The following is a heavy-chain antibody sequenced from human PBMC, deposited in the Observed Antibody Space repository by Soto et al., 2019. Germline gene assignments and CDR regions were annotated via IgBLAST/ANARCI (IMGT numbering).Heavy chain of an antibody. CDR3: ARPHFSSSYYFDY. V-gene: IGHV1-3*01. J-gene: IGHJ4*02. Sequence: QVQLVQSGAEVKKPGASVKVSCKGSGYTFTSYAMHWVRQAPGQRLEWMGWINAGNGNTKYSQKFQGRVTITRDTSASTAYMELSSLRSEDTAVYYCARPHFSSSYYFDYWGQGTLVTVSS. CDR1: GYTFTSYA. D-gene: IGHD6-13*01. CDR2: INAGNGNT.